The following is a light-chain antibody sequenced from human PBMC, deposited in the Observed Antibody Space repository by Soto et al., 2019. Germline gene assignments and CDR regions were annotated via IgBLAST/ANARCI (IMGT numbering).Light chain of an antibody. V-gene: IGKV3-20*01. Sequence: EIVLTQSPGTLSLSPGESAALSCRASQSVTSNYLVWYRQKPGQAPRLPIYAISSRAAGIPDRFNGSGSGTDFTLTITSLEPEESAGYNCQQHLSSPWTFGQGTRVEV. CDR2: AIS. J-gene: IGKJ1*01. CDR3: QQHLSSPWT. CDR1: QSVTSNY.